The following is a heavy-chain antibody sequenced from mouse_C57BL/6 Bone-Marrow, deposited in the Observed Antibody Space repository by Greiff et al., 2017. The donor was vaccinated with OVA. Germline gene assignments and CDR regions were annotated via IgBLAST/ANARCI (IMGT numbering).Heavy chain of an antibody. CDR1: GFTFSDYG. J-gene: IGHJ2*01. Sequence: EVHLVESGGGLVKPGGSLKLSCAASGFTFSDYGMHWVRQAPEKGLEWVAYISSGSSTIYYADTVKGRFTISRDNAKNTLFLQMTSLRSEDTAMYYCARTQRGDFDYWGQGTTLTVSS. CDR2: ISSGSSTI. V-gene: IGHV5-17*01. CDR3: ARTQRGDFDY.